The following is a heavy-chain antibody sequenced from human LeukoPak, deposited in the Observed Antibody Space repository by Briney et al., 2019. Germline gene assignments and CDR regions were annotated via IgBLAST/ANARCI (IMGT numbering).Heavy chain of an antibody. CDR2: TIPIFGTA. CDR1: GGTFSSYA. V-gene: IGHV1-69*13. Sequence: ASVKVSCKASGGTFSSYAISWVRQAPGQGLEWMGGTIPIFGTANYAQKFQGRVTITADESTSTAYMELSSLRSEDTAVYYCARGDVVVPAADYYYYGMDVWGQGTTVTVSS. J-gene: IGHJ6*02. CDR3: ARGDVVVPAADYYYYGMDV. D-gene: IGHD2-2*01.